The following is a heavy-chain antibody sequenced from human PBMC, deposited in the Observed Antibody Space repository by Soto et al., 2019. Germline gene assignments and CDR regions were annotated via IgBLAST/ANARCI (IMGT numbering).Heavy chain of an antibody. CDR3: ARPRCSGGSCYSDYGMDV. V-gene: IGHV4-39*01. CDR1: GGSISSSSYY. D-gene: IGHD2-15*01. Sequence: SETLSLTCTVSGGSISSSSYYWGWIRQAPGKGLEWIGSIYYSGSTYYNPSLKSRVTISVDTSKNQFSLKLSSVTAADTAVYYCARPRCSGGSCYSDYGMDVWGQGTTVTVSS. CDR2: IYYSGST. J-gene: IGHJ6*02.